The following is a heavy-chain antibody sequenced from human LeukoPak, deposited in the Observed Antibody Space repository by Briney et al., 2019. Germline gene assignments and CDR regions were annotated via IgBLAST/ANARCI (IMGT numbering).Heavy chain of an antibody. V-gene: IGHV3-13*01. D-gene: IGHD6-13*01. CDR1: GFTFSSYD. CDR2: IGTAGDT. J-gene: IGHJ2*01. CDR3: ARGHSSSWLGHWYFDL. Sequence: GGSLRLSCAASGFTFSSYDMHWVRQATGKGLEWVSAIGTAGDTYYPGSVKGRFTISRENAKNSLYLQMNSLRAGDTAVYYCARGHSSSWLGHWYFDLWGRGTLVTVSS.